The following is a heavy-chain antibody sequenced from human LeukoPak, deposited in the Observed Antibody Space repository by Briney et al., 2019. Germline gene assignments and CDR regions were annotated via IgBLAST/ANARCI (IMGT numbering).Heavy chain of an antibody. D-gene: IGHD3-10*01. J-gene: IGHJ6*03. V-gene: IGHV4-59*01. Sequence: SETPSLTCTVSGGSIINYYWTWIRQPPGKGLEWIGHIYYSGSTNYNPSLNSRVTISVDTSKKQFSLKLTSVIAADTAVYYCARVAKHFRGGLSFYFMDVWGIGTTVTISS. CDR1: GGSIINYY. CDR3: ARVAKHFRGGLSFYFMDV. CDR2: IYYSGST.